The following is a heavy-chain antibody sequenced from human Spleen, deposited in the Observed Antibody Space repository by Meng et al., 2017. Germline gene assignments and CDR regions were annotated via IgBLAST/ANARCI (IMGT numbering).Heavy chain of an antibody. CDR3: ARAYNYGSGSYYFDS. Sequence: GESLKISCVASGFSFDDYGMTWVRQAPGKGLEWVCDINWSGAITTYADSVKGRFNISRDNAKNSLYLQMNSLRAGDTALYYCARAYNYGSGSYYFDSWGQGTLVTVSS. CDR1: GFSFDDYG. V-gene: IGHV3-20*04. D-gene: IGHD3-10*01. CDR2: INWSGAIT. J-gene: IGHJ4*02.